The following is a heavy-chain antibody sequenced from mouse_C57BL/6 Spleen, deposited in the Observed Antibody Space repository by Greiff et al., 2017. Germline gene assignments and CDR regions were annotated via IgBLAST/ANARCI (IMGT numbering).Heavy chain of an antibody. CDR3: ARVITTVVATGPCAY. CDR2: ISDGGSYT. D-gene: IGHD1-1*01. V-gene: IGHV5-4*03. J-gene: IGHJ3*01. CDR1: GFTFSSYA. Sequence: EVMLVESGGGLVKPGGSLKLSCAASGFTFSSYAMSWVRQTPEKRLEWVATISDGGSYTYYPDNVKGRFTISRDNAKNNLYLQMSHLKSEDTAMYYCARVITTVVATGPCAYWGQGTLVTVSA.